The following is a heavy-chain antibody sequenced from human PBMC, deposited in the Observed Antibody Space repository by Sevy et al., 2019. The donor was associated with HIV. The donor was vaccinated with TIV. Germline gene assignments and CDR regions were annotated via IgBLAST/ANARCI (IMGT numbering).Heavy chain of an antibody. CDR1: GLSVSDNY. CDR2: IYSAGRT. Sequence: GGSLRLSCAASGLSVSDNYMNWVRQAPGKGLELVSVIYSAGRTYYADSVKGRFTISRDNSKNTLYLHMNNLRPEDTAVYYCASDRYYDASGYYYYYYGMDVWGQGTTVTVSS. J-gene: IGHJ6*02. V-gene: IGHV3-66*01. D-gene: IGHD3-22*01. CDR3: ASDRYYDASGYYYYYYGMDV.